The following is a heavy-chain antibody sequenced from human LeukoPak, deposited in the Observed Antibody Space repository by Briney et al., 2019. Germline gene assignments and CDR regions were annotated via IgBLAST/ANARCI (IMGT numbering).Heavy chain of an antibody. Sequence: PGGSLRLSCAASGFTFSSYSMNWVRQAPGKGLEWIGYIYYSGSTNYNPSLKSRVTISVDTSKNQFSLKLSSVTAADTAVYYCAGGTLRIAADFDYWGQGTLVTVSS. D-gene: IGHD6-13*01. CDR3: AGGTLRIAADFDY. V-gene: IGHV4-59*01. CDR1: GFTFSSYS. J-gene: IGHJ4*02. CDR2: IYYSGST.